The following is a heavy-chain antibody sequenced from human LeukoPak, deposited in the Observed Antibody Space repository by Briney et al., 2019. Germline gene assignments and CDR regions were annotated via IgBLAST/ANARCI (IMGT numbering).Heavy chain of an antibody. V-gene: IGHV1-69*08. CDR1: GGTFNTDS. Sequence: SVTVSCTVSGGTFNTDSIDWVRQAPGQGLEWMGRIIPVLTATYAPLFEDRLTITADKSTSTAYMELTSLDSEDTALYFCARHPTYFEWFADWGLGTLVTVSS. D-gene: IGHD3-9*01. CDR3: ARHPTYFEWFAD. J-gene: IGHJ4*02. CDR2: IIPVLTA.